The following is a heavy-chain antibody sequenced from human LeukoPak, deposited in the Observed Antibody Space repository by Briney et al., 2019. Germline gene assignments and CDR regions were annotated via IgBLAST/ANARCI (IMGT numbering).Heavy chain of an antibody. Sequence: SETLSLTCTVSGGSISSYYWSWIRQPPGKGLEWIGYIYYSGSTNYNPSLKSRVTMSVDTSKNQFSLKLSSVTAADTAVYYCARAKPSDYYDSSGYYEFDYWGQGTLVTVSS. V-gene: IGHV4-59*12. CDR1: GGSISSYY. J-gene: IGHJ4*02. CDR3: ARAKPSDYYDSSGYYEFDY. D-gene: IGHD3-22*01. CDR2: IYYSGST.